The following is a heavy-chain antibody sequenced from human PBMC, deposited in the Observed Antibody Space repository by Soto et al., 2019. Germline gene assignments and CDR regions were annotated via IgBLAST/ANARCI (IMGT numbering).Heavy chain of an antibody. CDR2: ISTASDT. V-gene: IGHV3-11*03. J-gene: IGHJ6*02. Sequence: QVQLMQSGGGLVKPGGSLRISCAASGSMFSDYYMTWIRQTPVKGLEWVAYISTASDTTYVDSVRGRFTIYRDNARNSLYLQMNSLRAVDSAVYFCARGHYTMDVWGQGTTVTVS. CDR3: ARGHYTMDV. CDR1: GSMFSDYY.